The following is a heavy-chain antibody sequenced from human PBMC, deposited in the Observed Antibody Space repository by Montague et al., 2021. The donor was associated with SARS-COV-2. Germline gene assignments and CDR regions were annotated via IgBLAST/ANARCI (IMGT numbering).Heavy chain of an antibody. CDR2: IDYSGST. CDR3: ARLPYDNSYGMDV. Sequence: SETLSLTCTVSGGSISTYYWNWIRQFPGKRLEWIGYIDYSGSTNYNPSLQSRVIISVDRSKIQFSLKLNSGTAADTAIYYCARLPYDNSYGMDVWGQGTTVTVSS. V-gene: IGHV4-59*01. J-gene: IGHJ6*02. CDR1: GGSISTYY. D-gene: IGHD3-9*01.